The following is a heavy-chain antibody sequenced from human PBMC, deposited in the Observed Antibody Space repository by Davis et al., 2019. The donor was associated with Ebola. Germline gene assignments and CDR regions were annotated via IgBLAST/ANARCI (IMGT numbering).Heavy chain of an antibody. J-gene: IGHJ4*02. D-gene: IGHD6-13*01. CDR1: GGSISSYY. V-gene: IGHV4-59*01. CDR3: ARGRYSSSWYCDY. Sequence: SETLSLTCTVSGGSISSYYWSWIRQPPGKGPEWIGGIYHSGSTYYNPSLKSRVTISVDTSKNQFSLKLSSVTAADTAVYYCARGRYSSSWYCDYWGQGTLVTVSS. CDR2: IYHSGST.